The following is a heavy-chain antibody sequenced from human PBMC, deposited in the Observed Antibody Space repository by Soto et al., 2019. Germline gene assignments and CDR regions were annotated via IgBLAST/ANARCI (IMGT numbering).Heavy chain of an antibody. CDR1: GFSLSTSGVG. CDR3: AHRRRPGGYSYGWYYFDY. J-gene: IGHJ4*02. D-gene: IGHD5-18*01. V-gene: IGHV2-5*01. CDR2: IYWNDDK. Sequence: ESGPTLVNPTQTLTLTCTFSGFSLSTSGVGVGWIRQPPGKALEWLALIYWNDDKRYSPSLKSRLTITKDTSKNQVVLTMTNMDPVDTATYYCAHRRRPGGYSYGWYYFDYWGQGTLVTVSS.